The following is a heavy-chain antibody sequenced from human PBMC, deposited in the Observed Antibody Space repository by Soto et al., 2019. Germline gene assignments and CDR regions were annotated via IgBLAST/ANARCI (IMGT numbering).Heavy chain of an antibody. CDR1: GYSFASYW. Sequence: PGESLKISCKASGYSFASYWIGWVRQMPGKGLEWMGIIYPGDSDTRYSPSFQGQVTISADKSISTAYLQWSSLKASDTAMYYCARRGFYYDSSGFYHVYWGQGTLVTVSS. D-gene: IGHD3-22*01. V-gene: IGHV5-51*01. CDR2: IYPGDSDT. J-gene: IGHJ4*02. CDR3: ARRGFYYDSSGFYHVY.